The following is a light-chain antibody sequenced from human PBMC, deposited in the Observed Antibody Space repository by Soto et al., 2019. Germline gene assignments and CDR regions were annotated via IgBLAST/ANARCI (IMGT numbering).Light chain of an antibody. CDR3: QQYGSSPLT. V-gene: IGKV3-20*01. Sequence: EIVLTQSPGTLSLSPGERATLSCRASQSVSSSYLAWYQQKPGQAPRLLIYGASSRATGIPDRFSGSGSGTDFNLTISILEPEDFAGYYCQQYGSSPLTFGGGTKVEIK. J-gene: IGKJ4*01. CDR1: QSVSSSY. CDR2: GAS.